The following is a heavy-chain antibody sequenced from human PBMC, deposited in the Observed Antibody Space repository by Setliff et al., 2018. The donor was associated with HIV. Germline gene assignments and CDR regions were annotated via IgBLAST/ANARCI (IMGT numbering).Heavy chain of an antibody. J-gene: IGHJ4*01. CDR2: LYSGGTT. V-gene: IGHV4-4*07. Sequence: PSETLSLTCSVSGVSVNDYYWSWIRQPAGKGLEWIGRLYSGGTTNYNPSLKSRLTMSVDMSNNKFSLKLNSVTAADTAVYYCARDRDRKDTTYVRFDYWGHGILVTVSS. D-gene: IGHD4-17*01. CDR3: ARDRDRKDTTYVRFDY. CDR1: GVSVNDYY.